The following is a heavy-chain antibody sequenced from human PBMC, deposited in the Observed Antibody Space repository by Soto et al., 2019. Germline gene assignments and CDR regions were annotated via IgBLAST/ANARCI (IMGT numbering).Heavy chain of an antibody. CDR1: GFTFGDYA. CDR3: TRGYSSVPYYYYGMDV. Sequence: PGGSLRLSCTASGFTFGDYAMIWFRQAPGKGLEWVGFIRSKAYGGTTEYAASVKGRFTISRDDSKSIAYLQMNSLKTEDTAVYYCTRGYSSVPYYYYGMDVWGQGTTVTVS. D-gene: IGHD6-19*01. J-gene: IGHJ6*02. CDR2: IRSKAYGGTT. V-gene: IGHV3-49*03.